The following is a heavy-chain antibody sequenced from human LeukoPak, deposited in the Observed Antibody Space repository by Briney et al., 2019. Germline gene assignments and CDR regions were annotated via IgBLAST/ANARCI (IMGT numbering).Heavy chain of an antibody. CDR3: ARDRFISGFDY. CDR1: GLAFSSYA. V-gene: IGHV3-30-3*01. Sequence: GRPLRLSCGASGLAFSSYAMHWVRHAPGKGLEWVAVISYDGSNKYYADSVKGRFTISRDNSKNTLYLQMNSLRAEDTAVYYCARDRFISGFDYWGQGTLVTVSS. J-gene: IGHJ4*02. CDR2: ISYDGSNK. D-gene: IGHD3-10*01.